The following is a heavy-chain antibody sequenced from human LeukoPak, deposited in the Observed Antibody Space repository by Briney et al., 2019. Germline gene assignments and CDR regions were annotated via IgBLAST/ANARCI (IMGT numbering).Heavy chain of an antibody. CDR1: GYSFSNYW. CDR2: IYPGDSDT. CDR3: ARRLDGSSRHFDY. D-gene: IGHD1-26*01. J-gene: IGHJ4*02. V-gene: IGHV5-51*01. Sequence: GEALKISCWGSGYSFSNYWIGWGRQMPGKGVEGRGIIYPGDSDTRYSPSFQGQVTISADKSISTAYLQWSSLKASDTAMYYCARRLDGSSRHFDYWGQGPLVTVSS.